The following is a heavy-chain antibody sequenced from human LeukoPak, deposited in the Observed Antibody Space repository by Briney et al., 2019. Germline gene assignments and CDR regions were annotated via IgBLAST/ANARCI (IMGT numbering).Heavy chain of an antibody. CDR3: ARGKAHGQYYDFWSGYFDYYYMDV. V-gene: IGHV4-59*02. D-gene: IGHD3-3*01. CDR1: GFTVSSNY. J-gene: IGHJ6*03. Sequence: NPGGSLRLSCAASGFTVSSNYMSWVRQAPGKGLEWIGYIYYSGSTNYNPSLRSRVTISVDTSKNQFSLKLSSVTAADTAVYYCARGKAHGQYYDFWSGYFDYYYMDVWGKGTTVTVSS. CDR2: IYYSGST.